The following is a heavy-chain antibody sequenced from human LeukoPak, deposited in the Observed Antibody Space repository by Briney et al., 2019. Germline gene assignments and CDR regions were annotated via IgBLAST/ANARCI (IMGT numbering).Heavy chain of an antibody. CDR3: ASRYHGFDY. J-gene: IGHJ4*02. CDR2: ISYDGSNK. Sequence: PGGSLRLSCAASGFTFSSYGMHWVRQAPGKGLEWVAVISYDGSNKYYADSVKGRSTISRDNPKNTLYLQMNSLRAEDTAVYYCASRYHGFDYWGQGTLVTVSS. D-gene: IGHD3-9*01. V-gene: IGHV3-30*03. CDR1: GFTFSSYG.